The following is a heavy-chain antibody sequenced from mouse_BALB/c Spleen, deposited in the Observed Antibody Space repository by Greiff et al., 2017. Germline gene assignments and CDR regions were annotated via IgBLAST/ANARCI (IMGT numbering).Heavy chain of an antibody. CDR1: GFTFSDYY. Sequence: EVQVVESGGGLVKPGGSLKLSCAASGFTFSDYYMYWVRQTPEKRLEWVATISDGGSYTYYPDSVKGRFTISRDNAKNNLYLQMSSLKSEDTAMYYCASSSMVNSYYAMDYWGQGTSVTVSS. CDR2: ISDGGSYT. D-gene: IGHD2-10*02. V-gene: IGHV5-4*02. CDR3: ASSSMVNSYYAMDY. J-gene: IGHJ4*01.